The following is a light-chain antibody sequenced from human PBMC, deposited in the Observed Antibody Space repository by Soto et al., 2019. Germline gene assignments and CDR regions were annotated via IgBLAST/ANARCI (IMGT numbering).Light chain of an antibody. CDR3: SSYTDSSTSYV. V-gene: IGLV2-14*01. CDR2: EVS. CDR1: SSDVGGYNY. J-gene: IGLJ1*01. Sequence: QSVLTQPASVSGSPGQSITISCTGTSSDVGGYNYVSWYQQHPGKAPKVMIFEVSNRPSGVSSHFSGSKSGSTASLTISGLQAEDEADYYCSSYTDSSTSYVFGTGTKVTVL.